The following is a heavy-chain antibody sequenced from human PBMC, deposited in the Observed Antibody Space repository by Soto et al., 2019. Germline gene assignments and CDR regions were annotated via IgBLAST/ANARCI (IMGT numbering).Heavy chain of an antibody. CDR3: AIAYYYGSGSYYIQYSDAFDI. CDR2: IIPIFGTA. D-gene: IGHD3-10*01. CDR1: GGTFSSYA. V-gene: IGHV1-69*13. Sequence: GASVKVSCKASGGTFSSYAISWVRQAPGQGLEWMGGIIPIFGTANYAQKFQGRVTITADESTSTAYMELSSLRSEDTAVYYCAIAYYYGSGSYYIQYSDAFDIWGQGTMVTVSS. J-gene: IGHJ3*02.